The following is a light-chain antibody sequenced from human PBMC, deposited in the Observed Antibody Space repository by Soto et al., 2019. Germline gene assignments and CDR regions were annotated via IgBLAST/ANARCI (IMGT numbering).Light chain of an antibody. Sequence: DIQMTQSPSTLPASVGDRVTITCRASQSISNWLAWYQQKPGTAPKVLSYHASTLQSGVPSRVSGSGSGTEFTLTLSCIPVRDFITVSCHQYNSYSFGQGTKVDIK. CDR1: QSISNW. CDR2: HAS. J-gene: IGKJ1*01. CDR3: HQYNSYS. V-gene: IGKV1-5*01.